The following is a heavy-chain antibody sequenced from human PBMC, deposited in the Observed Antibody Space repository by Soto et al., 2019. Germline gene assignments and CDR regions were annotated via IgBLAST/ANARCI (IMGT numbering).Heavy chain of an antibody. Sequence: VQLVESGGGLVQPGGSLRLSCAASGFSFSSYWMHWVRHAPGKGLVWVSRINSDGSSATYADSVKGRFTISRDNAKNTLYLQMNSLTPDDTAVYYCAKGVPAATRYFQHWGQGTLGTVSS. D-gene: IGHD2-2*01. V-gene: IGHV3-74*01. J-gene: IGHJ1*01. CDR3: AKGVPAATRYFQH. CDR2: INSDGSSA. CDR1: GFSFSSYW.